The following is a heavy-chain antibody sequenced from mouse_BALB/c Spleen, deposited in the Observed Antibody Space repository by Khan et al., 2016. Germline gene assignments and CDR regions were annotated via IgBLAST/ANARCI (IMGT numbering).Heavy chain of an antibody. V-gene: IGHV1-87*01. CDR3: ASYYGSSYDYFDY. CDR2: IYPGDGDT. J-gene: IGHJ2*01. CDR1: GYTFTSYW. Sequence: VQLQESGAELARPGASVKLSCKASGYTFTSYWMQWVKQRPGQGLEWIGAIYPGDGDTRYTQKFKGKATLTADKSSSTAYMQLSSLASEDSAVXYSASYYGSSYDYFDYWGQGTTLTVSS. D-gene: IGHD1-1*01.